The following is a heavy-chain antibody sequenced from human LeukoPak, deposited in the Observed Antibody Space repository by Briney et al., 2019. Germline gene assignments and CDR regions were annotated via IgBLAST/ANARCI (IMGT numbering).Heavy chain of an antibody. Sequence: GGSLRLSCVASGFPFRSYAMTWVRQTPGKGLESVSVITDDEDTYYADSVKGRFTISRDNSKNTLYLQMNSLRAEDTAVYYCARDGNSTINNWFDPWGQGTLVTVSS. CDR3: ARDGNSTINNWFDP. V-gene: IGHV3-23*01. J-gene: IGHJ5*02. CDR2: ITDDEDT. D-gene: IGHD4-23*01. CDR1: GFPFRSYA.